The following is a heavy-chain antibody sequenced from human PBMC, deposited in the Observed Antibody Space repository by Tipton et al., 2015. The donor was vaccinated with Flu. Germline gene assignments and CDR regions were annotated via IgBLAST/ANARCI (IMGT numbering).Heavy chain of an antibody. Sequence: LRLSRTVSGGSISSGSYYWSWIRQPAGKGLEWIGRIYTSGSTNYNPSLKSRVTISVDTSKNQFSLKLSSVTAADTAAYYCARDLDSSGWYDNWFDPWGQGTLVTVSS. CDR2: IYTSGST. D-gene: IGHD6-19*01. J-gene: IGHJ5*02. CDR1: GGSISSGSYY. CDR3: ARDLDSSGWYDNWFDP. V-gene: IGHV4-61*02.